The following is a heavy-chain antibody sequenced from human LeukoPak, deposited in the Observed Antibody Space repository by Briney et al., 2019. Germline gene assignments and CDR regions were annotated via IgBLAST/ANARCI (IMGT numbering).Heavy chain of an antibody. J-gene: IGHJ4*02. CDR3: AGILRYFDC. V-gene: IGHV3-23*01. D-gene: IGHD3-9*01. CDR2: ISNNDGTT. CDR1: GFTFSSYA. Sequence: GGSLRLSCAASGFTFSSYAMSWVRQAPGKGLEWVSTISNNDGTTYYADSVKGRFTISRDNSKNTLYLQMNSLRAEDTAVYYCAGILRYFDCWGQGTLVTVSS.